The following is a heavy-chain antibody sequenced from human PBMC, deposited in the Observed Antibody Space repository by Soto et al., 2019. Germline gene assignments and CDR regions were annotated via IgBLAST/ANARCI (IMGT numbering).Heavy chain of an antibody. CDR3: ARYRREAVAGYTLDN. CDR1: GGSISSNY. V-gene: IGHV4-59*12. D-gene: IGHD6-13*01. J-gene: IGHJ4*02. CDR2: VYNSGST. Sequence: KPSETLSLTCTVSGGSISSNYWTWIRQPPGKGLEWIGYVYNSGSTNYNPSLKSRVTISEDTSKSQFSLKVNSMTAADTAGYYCARYRREAVAGYTLDNWGQGILVTVSS.